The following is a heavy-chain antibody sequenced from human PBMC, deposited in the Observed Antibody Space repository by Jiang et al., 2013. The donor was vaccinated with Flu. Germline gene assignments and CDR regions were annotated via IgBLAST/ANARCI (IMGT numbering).Heavy chain of an antibody. CDR1: GDSVSRNSAD. CDR3: AKAESGWYGDHYYGMDV. J-gene: IGHJ6*02. V-gene: IGHV6-1*01. CDR2: TYYRSKWYN. Sequence: SGDSVSRNSADWNWIRLSPSRGLEWLGRTYYRSKWYNDYAESVKSRITINPDTSKNQFSPQLKSVTAEDTAVYFCAKAESGWYGDHYYGMDVWGQGTTVTVSS. D-gene: IGHD6-19*01.